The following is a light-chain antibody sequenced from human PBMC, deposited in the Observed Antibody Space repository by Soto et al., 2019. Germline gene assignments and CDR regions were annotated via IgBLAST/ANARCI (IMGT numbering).Light chain of an antibody. V-gene: IGLV2-14*01. J-gene: IGLJ1*01. Sequence: QSALTQPASVSGSPGQSITISCTGTSSDVGGYNYVSWYQQHPGKVPKLMIYEVSNRPSGVVNRFSGSKSGNTASLTISGRQAEDEADYYCSSFTSSSTQVFGPGTKLTVL. CDR3: SSFTSSSTQV. CDR2: EVS. CDR1: SSDVGGYNY.